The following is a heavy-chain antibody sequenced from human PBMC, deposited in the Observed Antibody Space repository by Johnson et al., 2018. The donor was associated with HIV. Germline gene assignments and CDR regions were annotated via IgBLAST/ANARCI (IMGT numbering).Heavy chain of an antibody. CDR1: GFTVTSYY. CDR3: SSISWRKEGGWGAFDV. Sequence: EVQLMESGGGVVQPGRSLRLSCAASGFTVTSYYMSWVRQAPGKGLEWVSVIYSGGSTYYADSVQGRFTIYRDNSKNTLYLQMNSLRAEYMAGLYWSSISWRKEGGWGAFDVWGQGTMVTVSS. J-gene: IGHJ3*01. D-gene: IGHD1-14*01. CDR2: IYSGGST. V-gene: IGHV3-53*01.